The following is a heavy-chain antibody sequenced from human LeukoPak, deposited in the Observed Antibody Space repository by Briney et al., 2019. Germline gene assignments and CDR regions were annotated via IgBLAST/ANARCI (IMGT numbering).Heavy chain of an antibody. V-gene: IGHV3-23*01. CDR2: ISGSGGST. J-gene: IGHJ4*02. CDR1: GFTFSSNG. Sequence: GGALRLSCAASGFTFSSNGMSWVRQAPGKGLEWVSAISGSGGSTYYADSVKGRFTISRDNSKNTLYLQMNSLRAEDTAVYYCAKTSSWYYFDFWGQGTLVTVSS. CDR3: AKTSSWYYFDF. D-gene: IGHD6-13*01.